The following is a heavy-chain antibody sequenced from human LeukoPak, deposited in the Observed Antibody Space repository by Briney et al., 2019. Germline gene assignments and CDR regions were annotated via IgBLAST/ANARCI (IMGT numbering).Heavy chain of an antibody. CDR1: GYTFTGYY. D-gene: IGHD6-19*01. J-gene: IGHJ4*02. V-gene: IGHV1-2*02. CDR2: INPNSGGT. CDR3: ARGVGSGWYEGDY. Sequence: VSVKVSCKASGYTFTGYYMHWVRQAPGQRLEWMGWINPNSGGTNYAQKFQGRVTMTRDTSISTAYMELSRLRSDDTAVYYCARGVGSGWYEGDYWGQGTLVTVSS.